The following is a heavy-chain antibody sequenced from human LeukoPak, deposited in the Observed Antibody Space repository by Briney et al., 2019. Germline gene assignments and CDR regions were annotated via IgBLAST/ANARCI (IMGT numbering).Heavy chain of an antibody. D-gene: IGHD2-2*02. CDR3: TTPYLGYCSSTSCYTSDY. J-gene: IGHJ4*02. V-gene: IGHV3-15*01. CDR2: IKSKTDGGTT. Sequence: GGSLRLSCAASGFTFSNAWMSWVRQAPGKGLEWVGRIKSKTDGGTTDYAAPVKGRFTISRDDSKYTLYLQMNSLKTEDTAVYYCTTPYLGYCSSTSCYTSDYWGQGTLVTVSS. CDR1: GFTFSNAW.